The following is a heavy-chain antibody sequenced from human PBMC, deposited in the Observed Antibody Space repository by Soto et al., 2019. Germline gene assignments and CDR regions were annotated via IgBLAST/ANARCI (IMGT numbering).Heavy chain of an antibody. V-gene: IGHV4-31*03. CDR3: ASSSTSANYFDY. CDR2: IYYSGST. J-gene: IGHJ4*02. D-gene: IGHD2-2*01. Sequence: QVQLQESGPGLVKPSQTLSLTCTVSGGSISSGGYYWSWIRQHPGKGLEWIGYIYYSGSTYYNPSPKSRVXXXVXXSKNQFSLKLNSVTAADTAVYYCASSSTSANYFDYWGQGTLVTVSS. CDR1: GGSISSGGYY.